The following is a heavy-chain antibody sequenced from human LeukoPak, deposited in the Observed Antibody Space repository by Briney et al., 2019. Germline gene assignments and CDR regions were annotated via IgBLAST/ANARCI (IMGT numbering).Heavy chain of an antibody. CDR1: GFTFSIYG. J-gene: IGHJ4*02. V-gene: IGHV1-18*01. D-gene: IGHD4/OR15-4a*01. CDR2: ISAYNGDT. Sequence: ASVKVSCMASGFTFSIYGFTWVRQAPGQGLEWMGWISAYNGDTKYPQNLQGRVTMTRNTSISTAYMELSSLRSEDTAVYYCAREFRMVPPTQGDDHWGQGTLVTVSS. CDR3: AREFRMVPPTQGDDH.